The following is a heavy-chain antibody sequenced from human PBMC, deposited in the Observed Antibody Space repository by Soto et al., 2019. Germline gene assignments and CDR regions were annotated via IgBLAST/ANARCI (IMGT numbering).Heavy chain of an antibody. CDR3: TRDQYCSGGSCYGFDY. CDR1: GGSISSYY. D-gene: IGHD2-15*01. CDR2: IYYSGST. J-gene: IGHJ4*02. V-gene: IGHV4-59*01. Sequence: SETLSLTCTVSGGSISSYYWSWIRQPPGKGLEWIGYIYYSGSTNYNPSLKSRVTISVDTSKNQFSLKLRSVTAADTAVYYCTRDQYCSGGSCYGFDYWGQGTRVTVSS.